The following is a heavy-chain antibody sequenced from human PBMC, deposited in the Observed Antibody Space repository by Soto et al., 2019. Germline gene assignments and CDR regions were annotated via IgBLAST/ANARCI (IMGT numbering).Heavy chain of an antibody. CDR2: ISDSGRST. Sequence: PGGSLRLSCAASGFTFSGFAMTWVRQAPGKGLEWVSVISDSGRSTYYADSVKGRFTISRDNSKNTLSVEMNSLRAEDTAVYYCAKARPSGGYYYVEALDIWGQGTMVTVSS. CDR3: AKARPSGGYYYVEALDI. V-gene: IGHV3-23*01. J-gene: IGHJ3*02. D-gene: IGHD3-10*02. CDR1: GFTFSGFA.